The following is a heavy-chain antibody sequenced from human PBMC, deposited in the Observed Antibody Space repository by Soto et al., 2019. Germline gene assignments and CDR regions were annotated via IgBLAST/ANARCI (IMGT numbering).Heavy chain of an antibody. CDR1: GGTFSSYA. V-gene: IGHV1-69*13. D-gene: IGHD2-2*01. J-gene: IGHJ3*02. Sequence: EASVKFSCKASGGTFSSYAISWVRQAPGQGLEWMGGIIPIFGTANYAQKFQGRVTITADESTSTAYMELSSLRSEDTAVYYCARTLYCSSTSCFPGYAFDIWGQGTMVTVSS. CDR2: IIPIFGTA. CDR3: ARTLYCSSTSCFPGYAFDI.